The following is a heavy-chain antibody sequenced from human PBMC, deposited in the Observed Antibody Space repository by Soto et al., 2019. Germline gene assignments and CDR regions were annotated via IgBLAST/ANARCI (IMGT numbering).Heavy chain of an antibody. CDR1: GYPFTSYG. CDR3: ARGRIVASIHDAFEI. D-gene: IGHD5-12*01. J-gene: IGHJ3*02. CDR2: ISAYNGNR. Sequence: TVRVSCRASGYPFTSYGISWVRQAPGQGLEWVAWISAYNGNRDTAQKFQGRVTMTLDTSTDTAHMELGDLTSADTGVYYCARGRIVASIHDAFEIWGQGTKVTVSS. V-gene: IGHV1-18*01.